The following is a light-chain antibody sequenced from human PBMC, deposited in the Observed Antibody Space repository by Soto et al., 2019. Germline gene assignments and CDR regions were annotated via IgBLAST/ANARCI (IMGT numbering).Light chain of an antibody. Sequence: QLVLTQSPSASASLGASVKLTCTLSSGHSSYAIAWHQQQPEKGPRYLMKLNSDGSHSKGDGIPDRFSGSSSGAEGYLTISSLQSEDEADYYCQTWGTGIHYVFGTGTKLTVL. CDR3: QTWGTGIHYV. V-gene: IGLV4-69*01. CDR2: LNSDGSH. J-gene: IGLJ1*01. CDR1: SGHSSYA.